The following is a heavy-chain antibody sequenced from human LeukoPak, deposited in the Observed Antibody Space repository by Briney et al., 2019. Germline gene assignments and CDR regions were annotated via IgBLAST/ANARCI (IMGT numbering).Heavy chain of an antibody. CDR2: ISIRGSYT. CDR1: EFTFSDYN. CDR3: ARASSSSRVWFDP. J-gene: IGHJ5*02. V-gene: IGHV3-21*03. D-gene: IGHD6-13*01. Sequence: PGGSLRLSCAASEFTFSDYNMHWVRQAPGKGLEWVSSISIRGSYTFYADSMKDRFTISRDNAKNSLYLLIKSLRAEDTAVYYCARASSSSRVWFDPWGQGTLVTVSS.